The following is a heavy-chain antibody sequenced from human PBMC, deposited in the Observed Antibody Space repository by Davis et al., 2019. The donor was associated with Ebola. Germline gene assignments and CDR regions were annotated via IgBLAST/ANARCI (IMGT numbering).Heavy chain of an antibody. CDR2: ISSSCSTI. D-gene: IGHD3-10*01. CDR1: GFTFSSYS. V-gene: IGHV3-48*04. Sequence: PGGSLRPSCAASGFTFSSYSMNWVRQAPGKGLEWVSYISSSCSTIYYPDSVKGRFTISRDNAKNSLYLQMNSLRAEDTAVYYCARDLITMVQNDAFDIWGQGTMVTVSS. J-gene: IGHJ3*02. CDR3: ARDLITMVQNDAFDI.